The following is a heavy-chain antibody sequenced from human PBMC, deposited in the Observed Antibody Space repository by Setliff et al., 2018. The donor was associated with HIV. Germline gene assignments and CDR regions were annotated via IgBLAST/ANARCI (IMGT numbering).Heavy chain of an antibody. J-gene: IGHJ4*02. CDR1: GGSISSSSYY. CDR3: ARDVNYNFWSGYYPSFDY. D-gene: IGHD3-3*01. CDR2: IYYSGST. Sequence: SETLSLTCTVSGGSISSSSYYWGWIRQPPGKGLEWIGSIYYSGSTYYNPSLKSRVTISVDTSKNQFSLKLSSVTAADTAVYYCARDVNYNFWSGYYPSFDYWGQGTLVTVSS. V-gene: IGHV4-39*07.